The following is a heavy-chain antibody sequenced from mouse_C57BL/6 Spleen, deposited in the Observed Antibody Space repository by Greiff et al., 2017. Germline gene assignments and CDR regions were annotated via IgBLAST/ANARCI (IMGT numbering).Heavy chain of an antibody. D-gene: IGHD2-5*01. CDR2: ISNGGGST. J-gene: IGHJ4*01. CDR3: ARQYSNYSYYAMDY. V-gene: IGHV5-12*01. Sequence: EVNVVESGGGLVQPGGSLKLSCAASGFTFSDYYMYWVRQTPEKRLEWVAYISNGGGSTYYPDTVKGRFTISRDNAKNTLYLQMSRLKSEDTAMYYCARQYSNYSYYAMDYWSQGTSVTVSS. CDR1: GFTFSDYY.